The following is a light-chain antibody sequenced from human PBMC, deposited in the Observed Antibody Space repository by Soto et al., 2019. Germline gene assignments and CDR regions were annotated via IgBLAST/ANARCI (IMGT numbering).Light chain of an antibody. Sequence: QSALTQPASVSGSPGQSITISCTGSTSDIGGYEYVSWYQQYPGKAPRLIIYAVHSRPSGVSNRFSGSKSGNTASLTISGLQAEDDDDYHCSSYTPSSTYVFGTGTKLTVL. CDR3: SSYTPSSTYV. J-gene: IGLJ1*01. CDR1: TSDIGGYEY. CDR2: AVH. V-gene: IGLV2-14*03.